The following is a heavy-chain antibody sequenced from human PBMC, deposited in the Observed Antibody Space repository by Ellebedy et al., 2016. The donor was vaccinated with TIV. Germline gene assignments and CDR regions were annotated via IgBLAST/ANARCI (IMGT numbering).Heavy chain of an antibody. D-gene: IGHD3-22*01. V-gene: IGHV4-59*08. CDR3: ARLGSYYYDSSGNVDY. J-gene: IGHJ4*02. CDR1: GGSISSYY. CDR2: IYYSGST. Sequence: SETLSLXCTVSGGSISSYYWSWIRQPPGKGLEWIGYIYYSGSTYYNPSLKSRVTISVDTSKNQFSLKLSSVTAADTAVYYCARLGSYYYDSSGNVDYWGQGTLVTVSS.